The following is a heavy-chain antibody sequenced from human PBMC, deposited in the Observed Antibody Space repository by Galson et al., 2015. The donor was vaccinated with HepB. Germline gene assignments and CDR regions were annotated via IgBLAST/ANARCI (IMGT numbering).Heavy chain of an antibody. D-gene: IGHD3-22*01. V-gene: IGHV7-4-1*02. CDR1: GYTFTSYA. CDR3: ARETYYYDSSGYYLAKHFDY. CDR2: INTNTGNP. J-gene: IGHJ4*02. Sequence: SVKVSCKASGYTFTSYAMNWVRQAPGQGLEWMGWINTNTGNPTYAQGFTGRFVFSLDTSVSTAYLQISSLKAEDTAVYYCARETYYYDSSGYYLAKHFDYWGQGTLVTVSS.